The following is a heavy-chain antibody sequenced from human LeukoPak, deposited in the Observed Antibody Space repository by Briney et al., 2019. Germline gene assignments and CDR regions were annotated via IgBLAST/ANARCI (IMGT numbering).Heavy chain of an antibody. CDR3: ARLRSGWYYFDY. Sequence: PSETLSLTCTVSGASISNDFWSWIRQPPGKGLEWIGYIHYSGTTNYNPSLESRVTISVDTSKNQFSLKLSSVTAADTAVYYCARLRSGWYYFDYWGQGTLVTVSS. J-gene: IGHJ4*02. D-gene: IGHD6-19*01. V-gene: IGHV4-59*08. CDR2: IHYSGTT. CDR1: GASISNDF.